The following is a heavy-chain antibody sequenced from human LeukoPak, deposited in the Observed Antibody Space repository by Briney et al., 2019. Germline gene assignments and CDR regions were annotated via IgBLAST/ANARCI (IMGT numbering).Heavy chain of an antibody. CDR1: GYTFTSYY. D-gene: IGHD2-15*01. CDR2: INPSGGST. J-gene: IGHJ5*02. Sequence: ASVKVSCKASGYTFTSYYMHWVRQAPAPGLEWMGIINPSGGSTSYAQKFQGRVTMTRDTSTSTVYMELSSLRSEDTAVYYCARYRRLCSGGSCYSWFDPWGQGTLVTVSS. V-gene: IGHV1-46*01. CDR3: ARYRRLCSGGSCYSWFDP.